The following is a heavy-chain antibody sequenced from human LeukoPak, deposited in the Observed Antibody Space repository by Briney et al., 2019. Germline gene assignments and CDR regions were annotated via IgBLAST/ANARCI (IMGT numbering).Heavy chain of an antibody. V-gene: IGHV4-59*01. D-gene: IGHD3-22*01. CDR1: GGSISSYY. Sequence: SETLSLTCTVSGGSISSYYWSWIRQPPGKGLDWIGYIYYSGSTNYNPSLKSRVTISVDTSKNQFSLKLSSVTAADTAVYYCARGTDYYDSTGAFDIWGQGTMVTVSS. CDR3: ARGTDYYDSTGAFDI. J-gene: IGHJ3*02. CDR2: IYYSGST.